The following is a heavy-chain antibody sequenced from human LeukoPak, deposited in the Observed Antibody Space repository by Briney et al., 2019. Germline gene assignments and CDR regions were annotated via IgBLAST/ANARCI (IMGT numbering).Heavy chain of an antibody. J-gene: IGHJ3*02. Sequence: GESLEISCKGSGYSFITYWIGWVRQMPGKGLEWMGIIYPGDSDTRYSPSFRGQVTISADKSISTAYLQWSSLKASDTAMYYCARPRVAADARDGFDIWGQGTMVIVSS. D-gene: IGHD6-13*01. CDR2: IYPGDSDT. CDR1: GYSFITYW. CDR3: ARPRVAADARDGFDI. V-gene: IGHV5-51*01.